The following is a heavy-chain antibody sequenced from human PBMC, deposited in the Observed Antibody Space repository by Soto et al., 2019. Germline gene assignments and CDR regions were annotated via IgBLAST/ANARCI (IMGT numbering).Heavy chain of an antibody. V-gene: IGHV4-4*02. D-gene: IGHD4-17*01. CDR1: SGSISSSNW. CDR3: ARATAPDYGDYGAYYYYYGMDV. Sequence: SETLSLTCAVSSGSISSSNWWSWVRQPPGKGLEWIGEIYHSGSTNYNPSLKSRVTISVDKSKNQFSLKLSSVTAADTAVYYCARATAPDYGDYGAYYYYYGMDVWGQGTTVTVSS. J-gene: IGHJ6*02. CDR2: IYHSGST.